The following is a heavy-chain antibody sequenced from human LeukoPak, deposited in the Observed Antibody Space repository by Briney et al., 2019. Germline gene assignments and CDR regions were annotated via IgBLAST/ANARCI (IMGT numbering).Heavy chain of an antibody. J-gene: IGHJ4*02. CDR1: GGSISSSSRY. CDR3: ATTTIRLGY. CDR2: IFYSGNT. Sequence: PSETLSLTCTVSGGSISSSSRYWGWIRQPPGKGLEWIGSIFYSGNTYHNPPLKSRVTISVDTSKNQFSQKLSSVTAADTAVYYCATTTIRLGYWGQGTLVTVSS. V-gene: IGHV4-39*07. D-gene: IGHD1-26*01.